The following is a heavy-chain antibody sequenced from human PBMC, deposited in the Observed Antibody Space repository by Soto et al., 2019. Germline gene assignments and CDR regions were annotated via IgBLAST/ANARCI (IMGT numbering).Heavy chain of an antibody. Sequence: EVQLVESGGGLVQPGGSLRLSCAASGFTFSSYSMHWVRQAPGKGLEYVSAIGSNGGTTSYANSVKDRFTISRDNSKNMLYLQMGSLRAEDMAVYYCGGYSGDGIWSWGQGTLVTVTS. V-gene: IGHV3-64*01. J-gene: IGHJ5*02. CDR1: GFTFSSYS. CDR2: IGSNGGTT. CDR3: GGYSGDGIWS. D-gene: IGHD1-26*01.